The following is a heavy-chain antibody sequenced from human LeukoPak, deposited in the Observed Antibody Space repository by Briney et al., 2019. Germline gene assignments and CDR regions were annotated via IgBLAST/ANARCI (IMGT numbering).Heavy chain of an antibody. V-gene: IGHV3-7*01. D-gene: IGHD4-23*01. Sequence: PGGSLRLSCAASGFTLSSYWMSWVRQAPGKGLVWVANIKQDGTEKYYVDSVKGRFTISRDNAKNSLYLQMNSLRAEDTAVYYCARDNDYGGDFDYWGQGTLVTVSS. CDR3: ARDNDYGGDFDY. CDR1: GFTLSSYW. CDR2: IKQDGTEK. J-gene: IGHJ4*02.